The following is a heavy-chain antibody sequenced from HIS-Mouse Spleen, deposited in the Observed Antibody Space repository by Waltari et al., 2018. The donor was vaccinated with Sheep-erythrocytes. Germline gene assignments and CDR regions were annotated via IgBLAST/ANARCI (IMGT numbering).Heavy chain of an antibody. CDR1: GYSFTSYW. D-gene: IGHD3-3*01. J-gene: IGHJ3*02. V-gene: IGHV5-51*03. Sequence: EVQLVQSGAEVKKPGESLKISCKGSGYSFTSYWIGWVRQMPGKGLEWMGIIYPGGSAPRYSPSFQGQVTISADKSISTAYLQWSSLKASYTAMYYCARGPVLRFLEWLPTDAFDIWGQGTMVTVSS. CDR3: ARGPVLRFLEWLPTDAFDI. CDR2: IYPGGSAP.